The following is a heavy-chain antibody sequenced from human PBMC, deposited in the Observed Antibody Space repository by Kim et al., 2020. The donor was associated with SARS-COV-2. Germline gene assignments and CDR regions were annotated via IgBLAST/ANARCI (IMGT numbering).Heavy chain of an antibody. V-gene: IGHV1-2*02. J-gene: IGHJ4*02. Sequence: GTNYAQKFQGRVTMTRDTSISTAYMELSRLRSDDTAVYYCAREGAVALDYCGQGTLVTVSS. D-gene: IGHD6-19*01. CDR2: GT. CDR3: AREGAVALDY.